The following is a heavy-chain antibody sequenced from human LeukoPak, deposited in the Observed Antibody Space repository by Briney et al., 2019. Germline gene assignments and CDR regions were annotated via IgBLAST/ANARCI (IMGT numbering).Heavy chain of an antibody. CDR2: ICWNSGSI. J-gene: IGHJ3*02. V-gene: IGHV3-9*01. Sequence: GGSLRLSCAASGFTFDDYAMHWVRQAPGKGLEWVSGICWNSGSIGYADSVKGRFTISRDNAKNSLYLQMNSLRAEDTALYYCARIPYGDYGQDAFDIWGQGTMVTVSS. CDR3: ARIPYGDYGQDAFDI. CDR1: GFTFDDYA. D-gene: IGHD4-17*01.